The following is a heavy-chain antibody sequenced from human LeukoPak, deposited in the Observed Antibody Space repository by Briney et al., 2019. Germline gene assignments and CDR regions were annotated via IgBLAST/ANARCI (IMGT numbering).Heavy chain of an antibody. CDR1: GFTFSSYE. D-gene: IGHD1-26*01. CDR3: ARVREQWELLPYFDY. Sequence: GGSLRRYCAASGFTFSSYEMNWVRQAPGKGLEWVSYISSSGSTIYYADSVKGRFTISRDNAKNSLYLQMNSLRAEDTAVYYCARVREQWELLPYFDYWGQGTLVTVSS. CDR2: ISSSGSTI. J-gene: IGHJ4*02. V-gene: IGHV3-48*03.